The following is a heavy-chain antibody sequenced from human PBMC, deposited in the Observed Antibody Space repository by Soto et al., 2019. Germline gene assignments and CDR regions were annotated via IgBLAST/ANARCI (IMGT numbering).Heavy chain of an antibody. J-gene: IGHJ4*02. Sequence: SQTLSLTCAISGDSVSSNSAAWNWIRQSPSRGHEWLGRTFYRSMWYNDYAVSVKSRITINPDTSKNQFSLQPNSVTPEDTAVYYCARGREYCSGGSCYFGAWDYWGQGTLVTVSS. CDR1: GDSVSSNSAA. V-gene: IGHV6-1*01. CDR3: ARGREYCSGGSCYFGAWDY. D-gene: IGHD2-15*01. CDR2: TFYRSMWYN.